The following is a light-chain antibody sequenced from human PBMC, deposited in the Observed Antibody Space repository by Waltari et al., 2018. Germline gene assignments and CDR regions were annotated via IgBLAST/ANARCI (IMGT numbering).Light chain of an antibody. Sequence: DIQLTPSPSTLSASGGDPISLTCRASQSIGRWLACYEQRPGTAPKLLTSKASSLESGVPSRCSGSGSGTEFTLTISSLQPDDFATYYCQQYNGFSPITFGQGTRLDIK. J-gene: IGKJ5*01. CDR1: QSIGRW. CDR2: KAS. CDR3: QQYNGFSPIT. V-gene: IGKV1-5*03.